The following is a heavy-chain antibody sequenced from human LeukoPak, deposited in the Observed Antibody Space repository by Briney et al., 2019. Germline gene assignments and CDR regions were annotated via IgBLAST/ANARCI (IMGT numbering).Heavy chain of an antibody. CDR3: ARMGTGSWTRVGYGMDV. V-gene: IGHV1-2*04. CDR2: INPNSGGT. Sequence: RRASVKVSCKASGYTFTGYYMHWVRQAPGQGLEWMGWINPNSGGTNYAQKFQGWVTMTRDTSISTAYMELSRLRSDDTAVYYCARMGTGSWTRVGYGMDVWGQGTTVTVSS. D-gene: IGHD6-13*01. J-gene: IGHJ6*02. CDR1: GYTFTGYY.